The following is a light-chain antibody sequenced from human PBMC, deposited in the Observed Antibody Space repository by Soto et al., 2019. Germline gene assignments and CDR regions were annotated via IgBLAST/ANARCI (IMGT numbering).Light chain of an antibody. Sequence: EILLTQSPGTLSLSPGERVTLSCRASQSVSSYLAWYQQTTGQSPRILIYDASTRDTGIPARFSGSGSGTDFTLPISRLQSEDFEVYYCQQYDNWPWTFGQGTKVDIK. J-gene: IGKJ1*01. CDR2: DAS. CDR3: QQYDNWPWT. CDR1: QSVSSY. V-gene: IGKV3-11*01.